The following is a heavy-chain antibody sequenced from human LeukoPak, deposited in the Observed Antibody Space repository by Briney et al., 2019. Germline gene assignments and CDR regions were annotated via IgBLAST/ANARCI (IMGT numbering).Heavy chain of an antibody. D-gene: IGHD3-3*01. CDR2: ISSGNSNI. CDR1: GFTFSSYT. Sequence: SGGSLRLSCAASGFTFSSYTMNWVRQAPGKGLEWVSYISSGNSNIYYADSVKGRFTISRDNAKNSLYLQMNSLRAEDTAVYYCARDSSPYDHDYWGQGTLVTVSS. V-gene: IGHV3-48*01. CDR3: ARDSSPYDHDY. J-gene: IGHJ4*02.